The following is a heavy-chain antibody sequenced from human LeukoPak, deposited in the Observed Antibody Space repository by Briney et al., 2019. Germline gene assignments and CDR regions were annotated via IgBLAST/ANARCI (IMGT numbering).Heavy chain of an antibody. CDR2: ISSSSNTI. CDR1: GFTVSSNY. Sequence: GGSLRLSCAASGFTVSSNYMSWVRQAPGKGLECISYISSSSNTIYYADSVQGRFTVSRDNARNSVFLQMDSLRAEDTAVYYCARERDWNYAGYFDLWGQGTPVTVSS. D-gene: IGHD1-7*01. CDR3: ARERDWNYAGYFDL. V-gene: IGHV3-48*01. J-gene: IGHJ4*02.